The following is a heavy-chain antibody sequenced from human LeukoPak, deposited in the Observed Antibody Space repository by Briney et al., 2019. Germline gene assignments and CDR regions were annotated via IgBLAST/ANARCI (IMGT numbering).Heavy chain of an antibody. J-gene: IGHJ4*02. Sequence: SETLSLTCAVYGGSFSGYYWSWIRQPPGKGLEWIGEINHSGSTNYNPSLKSRVTISVDTSKNQFSLKLSSVTAADTAVYYCARSLMLRGVPFDYWGQGTLVTVSS. CDR1: GGSFSGYY. V-gene: IGHV4-34*01. D-gene: IGHD3-10*01. CDR3: ARSLMLRGVPFDY. CDR2: INHSGST.